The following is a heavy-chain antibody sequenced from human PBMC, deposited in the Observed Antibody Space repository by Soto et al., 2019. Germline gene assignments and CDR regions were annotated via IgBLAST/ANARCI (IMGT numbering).Heavy chain of an antibody. CDR1: GFTFSGYW. D-gene: IGHD3-10*01. CDR3: VREDYYGSGSLF. CDR2: IKQDGSDI. Sequence: ELQLVESGGGLVQPGGSLRLSCAASGFTFSGYWMCWVRQAPGKGLEWVANIKQDGSDIHYLDSVKGRFTISRDNAKDSLYLQMNSLRAEDTAVYYCVREDYYGSGSLFWGQGTLVTVSS. V-gene: IGHV3-7*04. J-gene: IGHJ4*02.